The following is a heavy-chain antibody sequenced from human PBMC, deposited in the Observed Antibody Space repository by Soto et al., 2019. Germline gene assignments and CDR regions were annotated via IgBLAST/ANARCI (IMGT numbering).Heavy chain of an antibody. CDR2: ISSSSSTI. D-gene: IGHD3-3*01. CDR1: GFTFSSYS. Sequence: PGGSLRLSCAASGFTFSSYSMNWVRQAPGKGLEWVSYISSSSSTIYYADSVKGRFTISRDNAKNSLYLQMNSLRAEDTAVYYCARDLGVVNDYWGQGTLVTVSS. V-gene: IGHV3-48*01. J-gene: IGHJ4*02. CDR3: ARDLGVVNDY.